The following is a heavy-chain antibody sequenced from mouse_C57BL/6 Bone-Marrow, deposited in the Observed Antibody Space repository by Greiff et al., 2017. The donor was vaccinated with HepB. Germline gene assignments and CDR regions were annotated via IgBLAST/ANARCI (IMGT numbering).Heavy chain of an antibody. Sequence: QVQLQQSGPELVKPGASVKISCKASGYTFTDYYINWVKQRPGQGLEWIGWIYPGSGNTKYNEKFKGKATLTVDTSSRTAYMQLSSLTSEDSAVYFCARRVYYYGSRGCYFDYWDQGTTLTVSS. J-gene: IGHJ2*01. CDR3: ARRVYYYGSRGCYFDY. CDR2: IYPGSGNT. V-gene: IGHV1-84*01. D-gene: IGHD1-1*01. CDR1: GYTFTDYY.